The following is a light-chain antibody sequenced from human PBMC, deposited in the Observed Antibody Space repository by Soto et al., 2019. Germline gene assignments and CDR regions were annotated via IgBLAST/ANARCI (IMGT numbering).Light chain of an antibody. V-gene: IGLV1-40*01. CDR1: SSNIGAGYD. CDR2: GNS. J-gene: IGLJ1*01. Sequence: QSALTQPPSVSGAPGQRVTISCTGSSSNIGAGYDVHWYQQLPGTAPKLLIYGNSNRPSGVPDRFSGSKSGTSASLAITGLQAEDEADYYCQYYDRRLSVRYVFGTGNKVTVL. CDR3: QYYDRRLSVRYV.